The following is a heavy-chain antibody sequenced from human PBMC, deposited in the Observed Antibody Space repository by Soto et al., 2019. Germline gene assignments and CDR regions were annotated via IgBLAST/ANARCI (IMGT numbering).Heavy chain of an antibody. D-gene: IGHD1-26*01. CDR2: IYYSGST. Sequence: QVQLQESGPGLVKPSETLSLTCTVSGGSISSYYWSWIRQPPGKGLEWIGYIYYSGSTNYNPSLKSRVTISGDESNNHFPLKLSSGTAADTAVYYSARHPPTYPFDFWGQGTLVTVSS. V-gene: IGHV4-59*08. J-gene: IGHJ4*02. CDR3: ARHPPTYPFDF. CDR1: GGSISSYY.